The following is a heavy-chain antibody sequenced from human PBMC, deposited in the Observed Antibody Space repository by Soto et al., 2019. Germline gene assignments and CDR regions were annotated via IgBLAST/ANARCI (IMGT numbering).Heavy chain of an antibody. CDR2: IKEDGSEK. V-gene: IGHV3-7*01. CDR3: ARAYDFWSSMIGY. Sequence: GGSLRLSCAGSGFGFSSYWMSWVRQAPGKELEWVANIKEDGSEKYYVDSVKGRFTISRDNAKTSLYLQMNSLRADDTAVYYCARAYDFWSSMIGYWGQGTLVTVSS. CDR1: GFGFSSYW. J-gene: IGHJ4*02. D-gene: IGHD3-3*01.